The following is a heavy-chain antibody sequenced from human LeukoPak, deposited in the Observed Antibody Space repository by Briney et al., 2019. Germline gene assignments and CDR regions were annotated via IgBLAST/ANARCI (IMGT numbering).Heavy chain of an antibody. CDR3: ARDSLGYCSGGSCYPLLLGMDV. CDR2: IIPIFGTA. Sequence: SVKASCKASGGTFSSYAISWVRQAPGQGLEWMGGIIPIFGTANYAQKFQGRVTITADESTSTAYMELSSLRSEDTAVYYCARDSLGYCSGGSCYPLLLGMDVWGQGTTVTVSS. CDR1: GGTFSSYA. J-gene: IGHJ6*02. D-gene: IGHD2-15*01. V-gene: IGHV1-69*13.